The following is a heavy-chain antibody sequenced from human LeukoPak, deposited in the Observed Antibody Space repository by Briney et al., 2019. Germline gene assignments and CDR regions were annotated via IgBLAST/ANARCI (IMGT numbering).Heavy chain of an antibody. CDR3: ARHLSGITGYTYGRGIDY. Sequence: PWRSLRLSCAASGFTFSSYGMHWVRQAPGKGLEWVAVISYDGSNKYYADSVKGRFTISRDNAKTSLYLQMNSLTAEDTAVYYCARHLSGITGYTYGRGIDYWGQGTLVTVSS. V-gene: IGHV3-30*03. CDR2: ISYDGSNK. D-gene: IGHD5-18*01. J-gene: IGHJ4*02. CDR1: GFTFSSYG.